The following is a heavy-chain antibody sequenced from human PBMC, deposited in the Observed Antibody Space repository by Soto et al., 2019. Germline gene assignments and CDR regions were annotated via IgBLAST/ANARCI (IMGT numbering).Heavy chain of an antibody. V-gene: IGHV3-21*01. Sequence: GGSLRLSCAASGFTFSSYSMSWVRQAPGKGLEWVSSISSSSSYIYYADSVKGRFTISRDNAKNSLYLQMNSLRAEDTAVYYCARDSLLGYSYGAPFDYWGQGALVTVSS. CDR3: ARDSLLGYSYGAPFDY. CDR1: GFTFSSYS. J-gene: IGHJ4*02. D-gene: IGHD5-18*01. CDR2: ISSSSSYI.